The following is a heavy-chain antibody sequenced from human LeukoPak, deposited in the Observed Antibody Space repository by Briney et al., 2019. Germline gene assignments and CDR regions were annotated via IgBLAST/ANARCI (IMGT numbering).Heavy chain of an antibody. Sequence: PGGSLRLSCAASGFTFGSFGMHLVRQAPGKGLEWVAVIWYDGTNTYCADSVKGRFTISRDNSRNTLHLQMNSLRVEDTAVYYCARALYGGQNDAFDIWGQGTMVTVSS. D-gene: IGHD2/OR15-2a*01. J-gene: IGHJ3*02. V-gene: IGHV3-33*01. CDR3: ARALYGGQNDAFDI. CDR2: IWYDGTNT. CDR1: GFTFGSFG.